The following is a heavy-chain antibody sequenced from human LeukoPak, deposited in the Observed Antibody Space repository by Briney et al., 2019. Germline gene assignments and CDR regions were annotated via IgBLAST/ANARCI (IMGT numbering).Heavy chain of an antibody. CDR2: IYSGGST. Sequence: GGSLRLSCAASGFTVSSNYMSLVRQARGKGLEWVSIIYSGGSTYFADSVKGRFTISRDNSKNTLYLQMNSLRAEDTALYYCARVPVASWIQLDSWGQGTLVTVSS. D-gene: IGHD6-13*01. CDR3: ARVPVASWIQLDS. CDR1: GFTVSSNY. J-gene: IGHJ4*02. V-gene: IGHV3-53*01.